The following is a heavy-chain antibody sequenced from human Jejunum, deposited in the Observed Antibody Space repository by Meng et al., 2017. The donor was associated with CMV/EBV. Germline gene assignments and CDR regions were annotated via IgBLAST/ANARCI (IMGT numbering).Heavy chain of an antibody. D-gene: IGHD4-17*01. CDR1: SSNSYY. CDR3: ARILLNDYGDYFDY. V-gene: IGHV4-39*07. J-gene: IGHJ4*02. Sequence: SSNSYYWGWIRQPPGKGLEWIGIIYNSVNTYYNPSLKSRVTISKDTSKNQFSLKLTSVTAADTAVYYCARILLNDYGDYFDYWGQGALVTVSS. CDR2: IYNSVNT.